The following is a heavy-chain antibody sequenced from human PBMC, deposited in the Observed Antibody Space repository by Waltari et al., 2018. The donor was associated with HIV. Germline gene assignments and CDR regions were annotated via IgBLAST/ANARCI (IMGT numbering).Heavy chain of an antibody. V-gene: IGHV4-4*02. J-gene: IGHJ2*01. CDR2: VHHSGKT. Sequence: ALVKPSGSLSLTCDVSGGSVSSNNWWTWVRQSPGNGLEWIGEVHHSGKTTYNPSLKSRVSMSVDKSKNEFSLKVTSVTAADTAVYYCARLNRLEGGQWAKEYFDLWGRGTLVAVSS. CDR1: GGSVSSNNW. D-gene: IGHD6-19*01. CDR3: ARLNRLEGGQWAKEYFDL.